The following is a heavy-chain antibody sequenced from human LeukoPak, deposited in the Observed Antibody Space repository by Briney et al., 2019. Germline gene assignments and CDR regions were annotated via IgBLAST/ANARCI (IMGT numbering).Heavy chain of an antibody. D-gene: IGHD4-17*01. CDR3: ARDIIYLIDEDYG. CDR2: IHTSGSA. J-gene: IGHJ4*02. Sequence: SETLSLTCSVSGSSFNSYYRSWIRQPAGKGLEWIGRIHTSGSAEYSPSLQSRVTISVDMSKKEFSLKLTSVTAADTAVYYCARDIIYLIDEDYGWGQGTLVTVSS. CDR1: GSSFNSYY. V-gene: IGHV4-4*07.